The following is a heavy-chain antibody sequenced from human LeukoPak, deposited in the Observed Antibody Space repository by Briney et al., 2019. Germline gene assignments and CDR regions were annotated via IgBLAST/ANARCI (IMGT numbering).Heavy chain of an antibody. CDR1: GFTFSSYA. D-gene: IGHD5-24*01. V-gene: IGHV3-23*01. J-gene: IGHJ4*02. CDR3: ARDGYNYDY. CDR2: ISGSGGST. Sequence: GGSLRLSCAASGFTFSSYAMSWVRQAPGKGLEWVSAISGSGGSTYYADSVKGRFTISRDNAKNSLYLQMNSLRAEDTAVYYCARDGYNYDYWGQGTLVTVSS.